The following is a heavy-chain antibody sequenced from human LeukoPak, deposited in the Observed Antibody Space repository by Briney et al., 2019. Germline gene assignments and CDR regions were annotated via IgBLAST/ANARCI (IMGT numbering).Heavy chain of an antibody. V-gene: IGHV1-18*04. CDR3: ARDFALLWFGDFFDH. Sequence: GASVKVSCKASGYTFTSYGISWVRQAPGQGLEWMGWISAYNGNTNYAQKLQGRVTMTTDTSTSTAYMELRSLRSDDTAVYYCARDFALLWFGDFFDHWGQGTLVTVSS. D-gene: IGHD3-10*01. CDR1: GYTFTSYG. CDR2: ISAYNGNT. J-gene: IGHJ4*02.